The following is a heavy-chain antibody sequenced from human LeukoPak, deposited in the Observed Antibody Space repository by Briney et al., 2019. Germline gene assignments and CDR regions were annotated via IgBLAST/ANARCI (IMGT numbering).Heavy chain of an antibody. D-gene: IGHD3-10*01. CDR3: ARSISSGSFRLDY. CDR2: TYYRSMWF. V-gene: IGHV6-1*01. Sequence: SQTLSLTCAISGDSVSSNSAAWNWIRQSPSRGLEWLGRTYYRSMWFSVKSRITINPDTSGNQFTLHLNSVTPEDTAVYYCARSISSGSFRLDYWGQGNLVTVSS. CDR1: GDSVSSNSAA. J-gene: IGHJ4*02.